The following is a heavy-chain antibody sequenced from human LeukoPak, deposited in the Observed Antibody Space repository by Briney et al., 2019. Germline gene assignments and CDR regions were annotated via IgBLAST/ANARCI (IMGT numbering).Heavy chain of an antibody. CDR2: ISGSGGST. D-gene: IGHD5/OR15-5a*01. CDR1: GFTFSSYA. CDR3: AKDRGVSTINRKVDCFDY. V-gene: IGHV3-23*01. J-gene: IGHJ4*02. Sequence: PGGSLRLSCAASGFTFSSYAMNWVRQAPGKGLEWVSGISGSGGSTYYADSVKGRFTISRDNSKNTLYLQMNSLRAEDTAVYYCAKDRGVSTINRKVDCFDYWGQGTLVTVSS.